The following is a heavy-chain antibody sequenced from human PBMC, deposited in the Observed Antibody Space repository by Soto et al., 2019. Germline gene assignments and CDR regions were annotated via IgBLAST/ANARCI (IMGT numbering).Heavy chain of an antibody. CDR1: GFTFSSYG. CDR2: ISYDGSNK. CDR3: AKDSKRYSRGWYYFDY. Sequence: QVQLVESGGGVVQPGRSLRLSCAASGFTFSSYGMHWVRQAPGKGLEWVAVISYDGSNKYYADSVKGRFTISRDNSKNTLYLQMNSLRAEDTAVYYCAKDSKRYSRGWYYFDYWGQGTLVTVSS. D-gene: IGHD6-19*01. V-gene: IGHV3-30*18. J-gene: IGHJ4*02.